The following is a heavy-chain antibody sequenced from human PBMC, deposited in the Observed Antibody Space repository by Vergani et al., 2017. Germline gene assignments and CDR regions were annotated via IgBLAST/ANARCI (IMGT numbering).Heavy chain of an antibody. CDR1: GFTFSSYS. Sequence: EVQLVESGGGLVKPGGSLRLSCAASGFTFSSYSMNWVRQAPGKGLEWVSSISSSSSYIYYADSVKGRFTISRDNAKNSLYLQMNSLRAEDTAVYYCARAPTQVGVVSMGGYYYYYMDVWGKGTTVTVSS. CDR2: ISSSSSYI. CDR3: ARAPTQVGVVSMGGYYYYYMDV. V-gene: IGHV3-21*01. D-gene: IGHD3-3*01. J-gene: IGHJ6*03.